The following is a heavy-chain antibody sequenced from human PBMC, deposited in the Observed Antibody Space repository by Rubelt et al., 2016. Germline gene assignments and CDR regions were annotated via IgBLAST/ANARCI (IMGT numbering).Heavy chain of an antibody. V-gene: IGHV3-21*04. J-gene: IGHJ6*03. Sequence: LQLQESGPGLVKPSETLSLTCTVSGGSISSSSYYWGWIRQPPGKGLEWVSSISSSSSYIYYADSVKGRFTISRDNAKNSLYLQMNSLRAEDTAVYYCARAFPLNYYYMDVWGKGTTVTVSS. CDR1: GGSISSSS. CDR2: ISSSSSYI. D-gene: IGHD3-16*01. CDR3: ARAFPLNYYYMDV.